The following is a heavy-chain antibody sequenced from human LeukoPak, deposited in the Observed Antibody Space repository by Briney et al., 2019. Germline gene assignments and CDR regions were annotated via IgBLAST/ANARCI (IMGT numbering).Heavy chain of an antibody. CDR3: ARVKSEGYCSSTSCRTMYYFDY. Sequence: ASVKVSCKASGYTFTSYGISWVRQAPGQGLEWMGWISAYNGNTNYAQKLQGRVTITTDESTSTAYMELSSLRSEDTAVYYCARVKSEGYCSSTSCRTMYYFDYWGQGTLVTVSS. D-gene: IGHD2-2*01. CDR1: GYTFTSYG. J-gene: IGHJ4*02. CDR2: ISAYNGNT. V-gene: IGHV1-18*01.